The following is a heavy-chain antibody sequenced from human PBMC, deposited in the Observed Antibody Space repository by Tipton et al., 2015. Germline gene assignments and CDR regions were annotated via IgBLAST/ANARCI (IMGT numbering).Heavy chain of an antibody. Sequence: TLSLTCTVSGGSISRGGYYWSWIRQHPGKGLEWIGYIYSSGTTYYNPSLKSRVTMSVDTSKNQFSLKLSSVTAADTAVYYCARGYSRGGIDPWGQGTLVTVSS. V-gene: IGHV4-31*03. CDR2: IYSSGTT. D-gene: IGHD1-26*01. J-gene: IGHJ5*02. CDR3: ARGYSRGGIDP. CDR1: GGSISRGGYY.